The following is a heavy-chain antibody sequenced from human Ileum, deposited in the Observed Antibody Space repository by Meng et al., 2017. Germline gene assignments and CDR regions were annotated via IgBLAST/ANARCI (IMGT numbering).Heavy chain of an antibody. CDR3: ARDCGPTQHIATAYGCY. J-gene: IGHJ4*02. D-gene: IGHD6-13*01. CDR1: GFTFSSYW. V-gene: IGHV3-7*01. Sequence: GGSLRLSCAASGFTFSSYWMSWVRQAPGKGLEWVANIKQDGSEMYYVDSVKGRFTISRDNAKKSLYLQLNSLRAEDTAVYYCARDCGPTQHIATAYGCYWGQGTLVTVSS. CDR2: IKQDGSEM.